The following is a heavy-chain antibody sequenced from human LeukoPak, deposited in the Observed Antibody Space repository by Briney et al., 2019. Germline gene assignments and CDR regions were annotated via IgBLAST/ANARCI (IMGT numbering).Heavy chain of an antibody. CDR1: GFTFSSYW. Sequence: GGSLRLSCAASGFTFSSYWMSWVRQAPGKGLEWVANIKQDGSEKYYVDSVKGRFTISRDNAKNSLYLQMNSLRAEDTAVYYCARASRGITIFGVVSYWGQGTLVTVSS. CDR3: ARASRGITIFGVVSY. CDR2: IKQDGSEK. V-gene: IGHV3-7*01. D-gene: IGHD3-3*01. J-gene: IGHJ4*02.